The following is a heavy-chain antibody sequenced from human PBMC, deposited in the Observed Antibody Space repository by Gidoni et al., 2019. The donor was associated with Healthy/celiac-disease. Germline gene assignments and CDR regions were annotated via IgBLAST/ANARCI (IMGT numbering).Heavy chain of an antibody. CDR2: CSSSSSYI. V-gene: IGHV3-21*01. D-gene: IGHD3-9*01. J-gene: IGHJ4*02. CDR3: ARDLGDILTGYFAPDY. Sequence: EVKLVESGGGLVKPGGSLRLSCAASGFTFSSYSMNWVRQAPGKGVEWVLYCSSSSSYIYYDDSGKGRFTISRDNAKNALYLQMNSLRAEDTAVYYCARDLGDILTGYFAPDYWGQGTLVTVSS. CDR1: GFTFSSYS.